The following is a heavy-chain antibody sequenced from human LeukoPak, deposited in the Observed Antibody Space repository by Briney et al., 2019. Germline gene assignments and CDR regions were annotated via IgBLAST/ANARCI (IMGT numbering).Heavy chain of an antibody. V-gene: IGHV4-4*02. CDR3: ARGLTAAPYYYGMDV. CDR1: GGSISSSNW. Sequence: SETLSLTCAVSGGSISSSNWWSWVRQPPGKGLEWIGEIYHSGSTNYNPSLKSRVTISVDKSKNQFSLKLSSVTAADTAVYYCARGLTAAPYYYGMDVWGQGTTVTVSS. CDR2: IYHSGST. D-gene: IGHD2-2*01. J-gene: IGHJ6*02.